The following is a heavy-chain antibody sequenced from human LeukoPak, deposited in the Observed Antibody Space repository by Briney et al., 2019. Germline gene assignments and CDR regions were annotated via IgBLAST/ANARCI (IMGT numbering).Heavy chain of an antibody. CDR2: ISSNGGST. CDR1: AFTFSSYA. CDR3: VKGYCSSISCFGDY. J-gene: IGHJ4*02. D-gene: IGHD2-2*01. V-gene: IGHV3-64D*09. Sequence: GGSLRLSCSASAFTFSSYAMHRVRQAPGKGLEYVSAISSNGGSTYYADSVKGRFTISRDNSKNTLYLQMSSLRAEDTAVYYCVKGYCSSISCFGDYWGQGTLVTFSS.